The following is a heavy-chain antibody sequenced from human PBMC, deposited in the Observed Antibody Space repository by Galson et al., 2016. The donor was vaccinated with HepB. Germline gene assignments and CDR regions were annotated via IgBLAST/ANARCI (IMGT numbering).Heavy chain of an antibody. J-gene: IGHJ4*02. D-gene: IGHD3-10*01. Sequence: SETLSLTCAVSGASLSGYYWTWIRQAPGGGLEWIGEIDDSGSNTYNPSLKSRIAMSIDTSKNQFSLTLTSVTAADTAVYYCSTPRGRYWGQGTLVTVSS. CDR1: GASLSGYY. CDR3: STPRGRY. CDR2: IDDSGSN. V-gene: IGHV4-34*01.